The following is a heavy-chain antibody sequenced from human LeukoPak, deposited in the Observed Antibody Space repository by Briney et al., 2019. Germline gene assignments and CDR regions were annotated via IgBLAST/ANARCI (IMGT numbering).Heavy chain of an antibody. CDR1: GFTFSNFG. CDR2: ISYDGKVT. J-gene: IGHJ4*02. V-gene: IGHV3-30*18. D-gene: IGHD3-10*01. CDR3: AKERDYRVSTSCDY. Sequence: GTLRLSCAASGFTFSNFGMHWVRQAPGKGLEWMAVISYDGKVTYYADSVKGRFTISRDNSKNTLYLQMTSLRGEDTALYYCAKERDYRVSTSCDYWGQGTQVTVSS.